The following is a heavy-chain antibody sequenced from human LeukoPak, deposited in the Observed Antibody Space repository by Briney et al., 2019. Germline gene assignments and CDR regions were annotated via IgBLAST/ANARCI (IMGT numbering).Heavy chain of an antibody. V-gene: IGHV1-69*06. D-gene: IGHD3-22*01. Sequence: ASVKVSCKASGGTFSSYAISWVRQAPGQGLEWMGGIIPIFGTANYAQKFQGRVTIAADKSTSTAYMELSSLRSEDTAVYYCARDLPSTHYYDSSGYTDYWGQGTLVTVSS. J-gene: IGHJ4*02. CDR2: IIPIFGTA. CDR1: GGTFSSYA. CDR3: ARDLPSTHYYDSSGYTDY.